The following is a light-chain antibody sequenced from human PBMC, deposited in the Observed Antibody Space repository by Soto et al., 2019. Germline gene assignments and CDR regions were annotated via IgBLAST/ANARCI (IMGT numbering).Light chain of an antibody. J-gene: IGKJ5*01. V-gene: IGKV3-15*01. Sequence: EVMLTQSPATLSVSPGERAVLSCWASQSVGSLLAWYQQKPGQAPSLLIYRASTRAPDTPARFSGSGSGTDFTLTISSLQSEDFAVYYCQQYNNWPITFGQGTRLEI. CDR1: QSVGSL. CDR2: RAS. CDR3: QQYNNWPIT.